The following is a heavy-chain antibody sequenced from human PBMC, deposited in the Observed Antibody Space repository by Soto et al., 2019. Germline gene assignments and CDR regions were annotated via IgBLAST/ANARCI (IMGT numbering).Heavy chain of an antibody. CDR2: IYYSGST. CDR1: GGSVSSGGYY. D-gene: IGHD2-15*01. Sequence: SEILSLTCPVSGGSVSSGGYYWSWIRQPPGKGLEWIGYIYYSGSTNYNPSLKSRVTISVDTSKNQFSLKLSSMTGADTAVYYCATRPPQIVVTLLPFPSWGQGTPVTVSS. V-gene: IGHV4-61*08. J-gene: IGHJ5*02. CDR3: ATRPPQIVVTLLPFPS.